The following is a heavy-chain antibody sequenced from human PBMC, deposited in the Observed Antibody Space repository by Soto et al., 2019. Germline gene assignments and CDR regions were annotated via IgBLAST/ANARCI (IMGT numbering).Heavy chain of an antibody. D-gene: IGHD2-15*01. V-gene: IGHV1-69*15. CDR3: AKDGGREGYFGNWFDP. J-gene: IGHJ5*02. Sequence: QVQLVQSGAEVKKPGSSVKVSCKASGGTFSNYAITWVRQAPGQGLEWLGRIIPIFGTTDYAQKFQGRVTITADESTTTAYMELSSLRSDATAVYYCAKDGGREGYFGNWFDPWCQGTLVTVSS. CDR1: GGTFSNYA. CDR2: IIPIFGTT.